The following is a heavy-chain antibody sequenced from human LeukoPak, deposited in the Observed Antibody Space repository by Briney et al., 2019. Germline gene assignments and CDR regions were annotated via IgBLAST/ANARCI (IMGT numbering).Heavy chain of an antibody. Sequence: SETLSLTCTVSGRSISSSSYYWGWIRQPPGKGLEWIGSIYYSGSTYYNPSLKSRVTISVDTSKNQFSLKLSSVTAADTAVYYCAREGIAAAGQDYWGQGTLVTVSS. CDR3: AREGIAAAGQDY. J-gene: IGHJ4*02. CDR1: GRSISSSSYY. V-gene: IGHV4-39*07. CDR2: IYYSGST. D-gene: IGHD6-13*01.